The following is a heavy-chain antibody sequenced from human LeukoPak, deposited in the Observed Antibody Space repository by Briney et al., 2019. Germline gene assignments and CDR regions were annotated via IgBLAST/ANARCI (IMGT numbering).Heavy chain of an antibody. V-gene: IGHV3-23*01. Sequence: PGGSLRLSCAASGLTFSNYAMTWVRQAPGKGLEWVSAISNNGGYTYYADSVQGRFTISRDNSKSTLCLQMNSLRAEDTAVYYCAKQLGYCSDGSCYFPYWGQGTLVTVSS. CDR2: ISNNGGYT. J-gene: IGHJ4*02. CDR3: AKQLGYCSDGSCYFPY. CDR1: GLTFSNYA. D-gene: IGHD2-15*01.